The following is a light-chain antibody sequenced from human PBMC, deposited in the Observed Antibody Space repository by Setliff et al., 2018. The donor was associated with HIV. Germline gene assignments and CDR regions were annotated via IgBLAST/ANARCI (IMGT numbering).Light chain of an antibody. J-gene: IGLJ1*01. CDR1: SSDVGNYNL. Sequence: QSALAQPASVSGSPGQSITIPCTGTSSDVGNYNLVSWYQQHPGTAPKLIIYEVTKRPSGVSNRFSGSKSGNTASLTISGLQAEDESDYYCSSYTSSYTFVFGTGTKVTVL. CDR2: EVT. CDR3: SSYTSSYTFV. V-gene: IGLV2-14*02.